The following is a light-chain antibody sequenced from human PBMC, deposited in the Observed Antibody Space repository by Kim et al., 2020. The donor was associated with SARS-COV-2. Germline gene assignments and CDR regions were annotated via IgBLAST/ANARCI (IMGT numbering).Light chain of an antibody. V-gene: IGKV3-20*01. CDR3: LQYGSSPT. CDR2: GTS. J-gene: IGKJ1*01. CDR1: QSVRSSQ. Sequence: LSPGEGATLACRASQSVRSSQLAWYQQRPGQAPRLVIYGTSSRATGTPDRFSGSGSGTEFTLTISSLEPEDFAVYYCLQYGSSPTFGQGTKVDIK.